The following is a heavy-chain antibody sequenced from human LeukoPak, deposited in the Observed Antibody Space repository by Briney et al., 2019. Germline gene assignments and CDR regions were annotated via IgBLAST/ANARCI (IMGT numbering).Heavy chain of an antibody. CDR2: VYHSGAT. Sequence: SETLSLTCSVSNYSISDGYYWGWIRQPPGKGLEWIGGVYHSGATYYTPSLKSRVTISVDTSKNQFSLNLTSVTAADTAVYYCARTGGDPFYYYYYMDVWGKGTTVTVSS. CDR1: NYSISDGYY. CDR3: ARTGGDPFYYYYYMDV. V-gene: IGHV4-38-2*02. D-gene: IGHD4-17*01. J-gene: IGHJ6*03.